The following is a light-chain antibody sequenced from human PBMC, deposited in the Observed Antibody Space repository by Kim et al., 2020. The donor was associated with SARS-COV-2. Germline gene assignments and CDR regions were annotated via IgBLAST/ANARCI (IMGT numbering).Light chain of an antibody. CDR1: QSISSW. J-gene: IGKJ1*01. Sequence: DIQMTQSPSLVSASVGDTVTITCLASQSISSWLAWYQQKPEKAPKSLIYAASSLQSGVPSRFSGSGSGTHFTLTINSLQPEDFATYYCQQYDHYPRTFGQGTKVDIK. CDR2: AAS. V-gene: IGKV1D-16*01. CDR3: QQYDHYPRT.